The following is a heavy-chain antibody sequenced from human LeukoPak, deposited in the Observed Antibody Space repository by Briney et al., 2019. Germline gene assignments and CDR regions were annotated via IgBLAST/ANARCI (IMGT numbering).Heavy chain of an antibody. D-gene: IGHD6-13*01. J-gene: IGHJ4*02. CDR1: GYTFTSYA. Sequence: GASVKVSRKASGYTFTSYAISGVRQAPGQGLEWMGRISTYNANTNYAQNLQGRVTMTTDTSTSTAYMELRSLRSDDTAVYYCARDKAAAGSYDYWGQGTLVSVSS. V-gene: IGHV1-18*01. CDR2: ISTYNANT. CDR3: ARDKAAAGSYDY.